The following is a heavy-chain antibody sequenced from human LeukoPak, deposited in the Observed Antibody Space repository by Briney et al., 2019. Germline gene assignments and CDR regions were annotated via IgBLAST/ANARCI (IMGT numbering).Heavy chain of an antibody. CDR1: GFSLITREEC. Sequence: SGPALVKPTQTLTLTCTYSGFSLITREECVSWVRQPPGKALEWLALIDWDDDKYYSASLKTRLTISKDSSKNQVILTVTNLDPVDTATYYCPRTTRGAGAYYFDYWGQGILVTVSS. D-gene: IGHD3-10*01. J-gene: IGHJ4*02. CDR3: PRTTRGAGAYYFDY. CDR2: IDWDDDK. V-gene: IGHV2-70*18.